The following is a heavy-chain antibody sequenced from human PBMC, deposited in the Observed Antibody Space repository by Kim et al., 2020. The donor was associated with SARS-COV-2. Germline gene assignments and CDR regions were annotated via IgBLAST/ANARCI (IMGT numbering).Heavy chain of an antibody. V-gene: IGHV1-18*01. CDR3: ARVDRWVEADVFEV. D-gene: IGHD1-26*01. J-gene: IGHJ3*01. Sequence: YAQKFQGRVTMTIDPATDTAYMELRSLRPDDTAVYYCARVDRWVEADVFEVWGQGTVVTVSS.